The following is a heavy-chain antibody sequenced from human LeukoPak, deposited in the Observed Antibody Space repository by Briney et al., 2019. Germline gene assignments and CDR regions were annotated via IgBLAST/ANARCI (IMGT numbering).Heavy chain of an antibody. CDR3: ARGGTMVRGVITYYYYMDV. CDR2: MNPNSGNT. J-gene: IGHJ6*03. Sequence: ASVKVSCKASGYTFTSYDINWVRQATGQGLEWMGWMNPNSGNTGYAQKFQGRVTMTRNTSISTAYMELSSLRSEDTAVYYCARGGTMVRGVITYYYYMDVWGKGTTVTISS. D-gene: IGHD3-10*01. V-gene: IGHV1-8*01. CDR1: GYTFTSYD.